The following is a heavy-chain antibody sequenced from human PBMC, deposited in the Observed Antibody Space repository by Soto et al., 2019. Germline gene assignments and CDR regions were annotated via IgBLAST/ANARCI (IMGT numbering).Heavy chain of an antibody. J-gene: IGHJ5*02. CDR1: GYTLTELS. D-gene: IGHD3-3*01. V-gene: IGHV1-24*01. CDR3: ATSYYDFWSGFFDP. CDR2: FDPEDGET. Sequence: ASVKVSCKVSGYTLTELSMHWVRQAPRKGLEWMGGFDPEDGETIYAQKFQGRVTMTEDTSTDTAYMELSSLRSEDTAVYYCATSYYDFWSGFFDPWGQGTLVTVSS.